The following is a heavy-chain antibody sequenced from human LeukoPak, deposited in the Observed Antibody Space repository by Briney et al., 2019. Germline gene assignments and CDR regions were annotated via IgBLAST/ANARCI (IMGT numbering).Heavy chain of an antibody. J-gene: IGHJ6*02. V-gene: IGHV4-61*01. Sequence: SETLSLTCTVSGGSVNSGSYLWSWFRQPPGRGLEWIGYIQNSATTNYNPSLESRVTIFVDSSKDQFSLRVTSVTAADTAVYYCATDYSNFYGMDVWGQGTTVTVSS. CDR2: IQNSATT. D-gene: IGHD4-11*01. CDR3: ATDYSNFYGMDV. CDR1: GGSVNSGSYL.